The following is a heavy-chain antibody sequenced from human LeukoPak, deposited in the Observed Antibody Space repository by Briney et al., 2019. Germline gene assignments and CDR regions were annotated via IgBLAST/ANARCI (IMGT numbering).Heavy chain of an antibody. J-gene: IGHJ3*02. Sequence: PGGSLRLSCAASGFTVSSNYMSWVRQAPGKGLEWVSVIYSGGSTYYADSVKGRFTISRDNSKNTLYLQMNSLRAEDTAVYYCASDIVGGTYAFDIWGQGTMVTVSS. D-gene: IGHD1-26*01. CDR2: IYSGGST. CDR3: ASDIVGGTYAFDI. CDR1: GFTVSSNY. V-gene: IGHV3-66*01.